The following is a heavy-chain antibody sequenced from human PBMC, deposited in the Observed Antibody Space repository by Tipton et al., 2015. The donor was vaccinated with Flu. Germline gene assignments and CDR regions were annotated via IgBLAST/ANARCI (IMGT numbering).Heavy chain of an antibody. CDR2: IYPGDSDT. Sequence: QLVQSGAEVKKPGESLKISCKGSGYSFTSYWIGWVRQMPGKGLEWMGIIYPGDSDTRYSPSFQGQVTISADKSISTAYLQWSSLKASDTAMYYCARHALRYFDWLPGTDDAFDIWGQGTMVTVSS. V-gene: IGHV5-51*01. J-gene: IGHJ3*02. CDR1: GYSFTSYW. D-gene: IGHD3-9*01. CDR3: ARHALRYFDWLPGTDDAFDI.